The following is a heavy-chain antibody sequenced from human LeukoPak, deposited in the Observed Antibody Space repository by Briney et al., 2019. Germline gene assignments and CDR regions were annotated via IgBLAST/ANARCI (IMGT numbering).Heavy chain of an antibody. CDR2: INPNSGGT. CDR3: ARDRPGYNWFDP. CDR1: GYTFTGYY. D-gene: IGHD6-6*01. J-gene: IGHJ5*01. V-gene: IGHV1-2*02. Sequence: SVKVSCKASGYTFTGYYMHWVRQAPGQGLEWMGWINPNSGGTNYAQKFQGRVTMTRDTSISTAYMELSRLRSDDTAVYYCARDRPGYNWFDPWGQGTLVTVSS.